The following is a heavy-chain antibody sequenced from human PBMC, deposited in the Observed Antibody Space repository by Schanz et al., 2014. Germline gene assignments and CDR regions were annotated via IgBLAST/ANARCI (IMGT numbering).Heavy chain of an antibody. CDR2: IDYLGDT. CDR3: ARGTDWNLHY. Sequence: EVQLVESGGGLVQPGGSLRLSCAASGFTLSNSDMHWVRQGTGKGLEWVSAIDYLGDTYYPDSVKGRFTVSRDSGQNSLYLQMNSLRAGDTAVYYSARGTDWNLHYWGQGALVTVSS. D-gene: IGHD1-1*01. J-gene: IGHJ4*02. V-gene: IGHV3-13*01. CDR1: GFTLSNSD.